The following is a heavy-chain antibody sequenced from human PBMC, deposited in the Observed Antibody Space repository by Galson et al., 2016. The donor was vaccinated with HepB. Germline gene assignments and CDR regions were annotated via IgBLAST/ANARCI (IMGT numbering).Heavy chain of an antibody. D-gene: IGHD3-16*01. CDR1: GFTFSNYW. V-gene: IGHV3-7*05. J-gene: IGHJ4*02. Sequence: SLRLSCAASGFTFSNYWMRWVRQAPGKGLEWVANIKQDGSEKYYVDSVKGRFTISRDNAKNSLYQQMNSLRVEDTAVYYCARARSWGGYYFDNWGQGTLVTVSS. CDR2: IKQDGSEK. CDR3: ARARSWGGYYFDN.